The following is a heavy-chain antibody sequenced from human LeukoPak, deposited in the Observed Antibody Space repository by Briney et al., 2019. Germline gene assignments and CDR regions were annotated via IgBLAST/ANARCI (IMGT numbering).Heavy chain of an antibody. D-gene: IGHD6-13*01. J-gene: IGHJ5*02. CDR1: GFTFSSYW. CDR2: ISYDGGDP. V-gene: IGHV3-74*01. CDR3: ARGYSSRLYNWLDP. Sequence: GGSLRLSCAASGFTFSSYWMHWVRQAPGKGLVWVSRISYDGGDPSYADSVKGRFTISRDNAKNTLYLQMNSLTAEDTAVYYCARGYSSRLYNWLDPWGQGALVTVSS.